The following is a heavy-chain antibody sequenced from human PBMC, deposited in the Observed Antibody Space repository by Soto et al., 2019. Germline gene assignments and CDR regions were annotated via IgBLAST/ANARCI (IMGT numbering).Heavy chain of an antibody. D-gene: IGHD3-9*01. CDR3: ASNILTGYSIGYYYYGMDV. V-gene: IGHV1-69*01. CDR2: IIPIFGTA. Sequence: QVQLVQSGAEVKKPGSSVKVSCKASVGTFSSYAISWVRQAPGQGLEWMGGIIPIFGTAKYAQKFQGRVTSTADESTSTAYMELSSLRSEDTAVYYCASNILTGYSIGYYYYGMDVWGQGTTVTVSS. J-gene: IGHJ6*02. CDR1: VGTFSSYA.